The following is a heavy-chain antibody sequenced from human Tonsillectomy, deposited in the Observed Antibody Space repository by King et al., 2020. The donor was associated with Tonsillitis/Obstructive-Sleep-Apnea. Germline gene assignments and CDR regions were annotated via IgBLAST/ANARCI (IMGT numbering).Heavy chain of an antibody. V-gene: IGHV4-39*01. CDR3: ASDPGADY. Sequence: VQLQESGPGLVKPSETLSLTCTVSGGSISSISYYWVWIRQPPGKELEWIGSIYYSGSTYYNPSLKSRATISVDTSKNQFSLKLNSVTAADTALYFCASDPGADYWGQGTLVTVSS. J-gene: IGHJ4*02. CDR1: GGSISSISYY. CDR2: IYYSGST.